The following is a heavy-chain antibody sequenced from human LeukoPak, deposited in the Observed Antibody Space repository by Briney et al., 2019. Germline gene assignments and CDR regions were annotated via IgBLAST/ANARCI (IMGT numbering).Heavy chain of an antibody. CDR2: LYYTGST. D-gene: IGHD1-26*01. CDR3: ARHLYSESYYF. V-gene: IGHV4-59*08. Sequence: SETLSLTCTVSGDSVSTYYWSWIRQPPGKGLEWIGYLYYTGSTNYNPSLKSRVTISVDRSKKQFSLKVSSVTAADTAAYYCARHLYSESYYFWGQGTLVTVSS. J-gene: IGHJ4*02. CDR1: GDSVSTYY.